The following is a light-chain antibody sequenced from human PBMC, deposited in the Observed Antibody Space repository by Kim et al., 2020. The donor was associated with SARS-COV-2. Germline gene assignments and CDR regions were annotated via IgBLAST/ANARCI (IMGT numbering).Light chain of an antibody. Sequence: EIVLTQSPGTLSLSPGERATLSCRASQSVSNNDLVWYQQKPGQAPRLLIYDASRRATGIADRFSGSGSGTDFTLTISRLEPEDFAVYHCQQHGSAPWTFGQGTKVDIK. CDR1: QSVSNND. CDR3: QQHGSAPWT. V-gene: IGKV3-20*01. CDR2: DAS. J-gene: IGKJ1*01.